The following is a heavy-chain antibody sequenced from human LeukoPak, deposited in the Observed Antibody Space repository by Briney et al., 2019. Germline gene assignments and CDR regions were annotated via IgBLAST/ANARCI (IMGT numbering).Heavy chain of an antibody. V-gene: IGHV4-61*02. CDR1: GGSISSGSYY. D-gene: IGHD3-10*01. J-gene: IGHJ4*02. CDR3: AREWGITMVRIDY. Sequence: SETLSLTCTVSGGSISSGSYYWSWIRQPAGKGLEWIGRIYTSGSTNYNPSLKSRVTISVDTSKNQFSLKLSSVTAADTAVYYCAREWGITMVRIDYWGQGTLVTVSS. CDR2: IYTSGST.